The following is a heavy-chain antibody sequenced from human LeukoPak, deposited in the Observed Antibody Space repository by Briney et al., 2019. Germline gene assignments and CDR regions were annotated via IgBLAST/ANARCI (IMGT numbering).Heavy chain of an antibody. CDR1: GYSISTSYY. CDR2: IHHSGST. J-gene: IGHJ4*02. CDR3: AKGYCRGNSCYDDRGAFDY. D-gene: IGHD2-2*01. Sequence: PSDTLSLTCTVSGYSISTSYYWGWIRQAPGKGLEWFGSIHHSGSTYYNPSLKSRVTISVDTSKNQFSLKLSSVTAADTAVYYCAKGYCRGNSCYDDRGAFDYWGQGTLVTVSS. V-gene: IGHV4-38-2*02.